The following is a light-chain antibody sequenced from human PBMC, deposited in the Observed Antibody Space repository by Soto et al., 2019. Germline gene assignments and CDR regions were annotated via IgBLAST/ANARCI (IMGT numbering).Light chain of an antibody. J-gene: IGLJ2*01. V-gene: IGLV1-44*01. CDR3: AAWDDSLNVL. CDR2: TND. Sequence: QSALTQPPSASGTPGQRVTISCSGSSSNIGSKTVNWYQQLPGTAPKLLIYTNDRRPSGVPDRFSASKSGTLASLAISGLQSEDEADYFCAAWDDSLNVLFGGGTKLTVL. CDR1: SSNIGSKT.